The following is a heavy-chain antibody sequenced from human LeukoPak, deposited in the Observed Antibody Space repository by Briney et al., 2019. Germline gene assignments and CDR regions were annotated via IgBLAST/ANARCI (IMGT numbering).Heavy chain of an antibody. D-gene: IGHD1-26*01. Sequence: PGGSLRLSCAASGFTFRSYSMNWVRQAPGKGLEWVSAIDPSSTYIYYADSVKGRFTVSRDNTKNSLFLQMNSLRAEDSAVYYCAALWEGNYWGRGTLVTVSS. V-gene: IGHV3-21*01. J-gene: IGHJ4*02. CDR2: IDPSSTYI. CDR1: GFTFRSYS. CDR3: AALWEGNY.